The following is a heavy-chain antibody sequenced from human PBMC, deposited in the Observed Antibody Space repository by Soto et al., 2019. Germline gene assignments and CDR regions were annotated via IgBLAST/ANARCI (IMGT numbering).Heavy chain of an antibody. CDR1: GFTFSNYG. J-gene: IGHJ6*02. CDR3: AKVRVAATHYPIHSMDV. Sequence: QVRLVESGGGVVQPGRSLTLSCAASGFTFSNYGMYWVRQSPGNGLEWVEVISDDGNSKSYADSVKGRFTMSRDNSKNTLYLLMSGLRPEDTALYYCAKVRVAATHYPIHSMDVWGPGTTVTVS. CDR2: ISDDGNSK. V-gene: IGHV3-30*18. D-gene: IGHD2-15*01.